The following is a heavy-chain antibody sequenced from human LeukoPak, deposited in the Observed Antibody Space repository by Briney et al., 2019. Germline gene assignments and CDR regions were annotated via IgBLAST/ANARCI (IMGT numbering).Heavy chain of an antibody. D-gene: IGHD3-16*02. CDR3: ARGHCYDYIWGSYRPDAFDI. V-gene: IGHV4-34*01. CDR2: INHSGST. CDR1: GVSFSGYY. Sequence: SETLCLTCAVYGVSFSGYYWSWIRQPPGKGLEWVGEINHSGSTNYNPSLKSRLTISVDTSKNQFSLKLSSVTAADTAVYYCARGHCYDYIWGSYRPDAFDIWGQGTMVTVSS. J-gene: IGHJ3*02.